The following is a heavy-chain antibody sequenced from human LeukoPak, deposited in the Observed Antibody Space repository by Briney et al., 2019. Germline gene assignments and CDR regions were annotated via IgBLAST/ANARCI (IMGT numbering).Heavy chain of an antibody. CDR3: ARQLMRIVVVPAAIPSSRRTYYMDV. Sequence: SETLSLTCAVYGGSSSGYYWSWIRQPPGKGLEWIGEINHSGSTNYNPSLKSRVTISVDTSKNQFSLKLSSVTAADTAVYYCARQLMRIVVVPAAIPSSRRTYYMDVWGKGTTVTVSS. CDR2: INHSGST. J-gene: IGHJ6*03. V-gene: IGHV4-34*01. CDR1: GGSSSGYY. D-gene: IGHD2-2*02.